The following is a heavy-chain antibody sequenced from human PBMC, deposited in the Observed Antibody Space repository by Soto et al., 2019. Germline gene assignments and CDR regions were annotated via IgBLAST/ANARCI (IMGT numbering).Heavy chain of an antibody. V-gene: IGHV3-48*01. CDR2: ISGTRNII. CDR1: GFTFSSHS. J-gene: IGHJ6*02. CDR3: ARAYFDFWEALDV. Sequence: GGALGLSCVASGFTFSSHSMNWVRQAPGKGLEWVSYISGTRNIIHYADSVKGRFTISRDNARNSLYLQMNRLRAEDSAVYYCARAYFDFWEALDVWGQGTTVTVSS. D-gene: IGHD3-3*01.